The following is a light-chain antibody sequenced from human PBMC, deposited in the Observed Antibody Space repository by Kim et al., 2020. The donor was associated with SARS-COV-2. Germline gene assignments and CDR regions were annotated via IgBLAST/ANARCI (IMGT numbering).Light chain of an antibody. V-gene: IGLV1-44*01. CDR3: AAWDDSLNVGV. Sequence: GTSVTLTISPWSSYKECNTVSWHQKLPQTAPLLLIDSNNQQSSGVPDRFSGTKSGTSTFLAISGLQAEDEADYYCAAWDDSLNVGVFGGGTQLTVL. CDR1: SSYKECNT. CDR2: SNN. J-gene: IGLJ2*01.